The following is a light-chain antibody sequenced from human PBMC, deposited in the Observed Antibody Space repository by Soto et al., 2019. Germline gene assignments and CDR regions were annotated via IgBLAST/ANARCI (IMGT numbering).Light chain of an antibody. CDR1: SSNIGAGYD. Sequence: QSVLTQPPSVSGAPGQRVTISCTGSSSNIGAGYDVHWYQQLPGTAPKLLIYGNSNRPSGVPDRFSGSKSGTSAFLAITGLQAEDEADYYCQSYDSSLSVFGGGTKLTVL. CDR2: GNS. CDR3: QSYDSSLSV. J-gene: IGLJ2*01. V-gene: IGLV1-40*01.